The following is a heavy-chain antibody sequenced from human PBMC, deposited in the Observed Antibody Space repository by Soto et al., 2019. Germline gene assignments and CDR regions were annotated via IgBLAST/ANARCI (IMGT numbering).Heavy chain of an antibody. Sequence: SETLSLTCAVYGGSFSGYYWSWIRQPPGKGLEWIGEINHSGSTNYNPSLKSRVTISVDTSKNQFSLKLSSVTAADTAVYYCARGGGIRYYYYGMDVWGQGTTVTVSS. D-gene: IGHD5-18*01. CDR3: ARGGGIRYYYYGMDV. CDR2: INHSGST. V-gene: IGHV4-34*01. CDR1: GGSFSGYY. J-gene: IGHJ6*02.